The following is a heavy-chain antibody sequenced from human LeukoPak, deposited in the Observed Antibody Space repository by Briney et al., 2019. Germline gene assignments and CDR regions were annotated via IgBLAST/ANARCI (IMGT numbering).Heavy chain of an antibody. J-gene: IGHJ3*02. CDR1: VGSLCRSY. Sequence: PETLSLTCAVSVGSLCRSYWSWVRQPLGKGLEWVGYIVYSGSTKYNPSLKSRVTIAVANSNNQFSLKLTSVAAADTAVYYCARSLRMVGEDAFDIWGQGTMVTVSS. D-gene: IGHD3-10*02. V-gene: IGHV4-59*01. CDR2: IVYSGST. CDR3: ARSLRMVGEDAFDI.